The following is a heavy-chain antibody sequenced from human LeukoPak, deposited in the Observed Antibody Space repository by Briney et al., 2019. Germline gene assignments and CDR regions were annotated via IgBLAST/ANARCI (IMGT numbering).Heavy chain of an antibody. D-gene: IGHD5-12*01. V-gene: IGHV3-74*01. Sequence: GGSLRLSCAASGFTFSSYWMHWVRQAPGKGLVWVSRINSDGSSTSYADSVKGRFTISRDNAKNTLYLQMNSLRAEDTAVYYCARLLRSSAGAPNYYYYGMDVWGQGTTVTVSS. CDR3: ARLLRSSAGAPNYYYYGMDV. CDR2: INSDGSST. J-gene: IGHJ6*02. CDR1: GFTFSSYW.